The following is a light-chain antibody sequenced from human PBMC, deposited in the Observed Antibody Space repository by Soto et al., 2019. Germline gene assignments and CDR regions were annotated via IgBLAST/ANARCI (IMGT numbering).Light chain of an antibody. CDR1: DIGSQS. Sequence: SYELTQSPSVSVAPGQTATISCSGHDIGSQSVHWYQQRARQAPVLVIYDVYDRPSGIPERFSGSISATTATLTISRVEVGDEAGYYCQIWDGTLQHVIFGGGTKLTVL. CDR3: QIWDGTLQHVI. CDR2: DVY. V-gene: IGLV3-21*02. J-gene: IGLJ2*01.